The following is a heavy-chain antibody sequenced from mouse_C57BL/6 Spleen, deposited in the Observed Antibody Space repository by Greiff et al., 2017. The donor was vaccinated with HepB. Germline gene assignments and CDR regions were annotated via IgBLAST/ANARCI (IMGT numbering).Heavy chain of an antibody. D-gene: IGHD1-1*01. J-gene: IGHJ4*01. CDR2: ISNLAYSI. V-gene: IGHV5-15*01. CDR3: ARRYGSSLYYAMDY. CDR1: GFTFSDYG. Sequence: EVHLVESGGGLVQPGGSLKLSCAASGFTFSDYGMAWVRQAPRKGPEWVAFISNLAYSIYYADTVTGRFTISRENAKNTLYLEMSSLRSEDTAMYYCARRYGSSLYYAMDYWGQGTSVTVSS.